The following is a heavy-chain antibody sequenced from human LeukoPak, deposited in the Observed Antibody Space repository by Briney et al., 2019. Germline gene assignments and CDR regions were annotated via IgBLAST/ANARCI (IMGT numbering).Heavy chain of an antibody. V-gene: IGHV4-39*07. D-gene: IGHD1-26*01. CDR3: AATYSGSYEVQH. CDR1: GGSISSSSYY. J-gene: IGHJ1*01. Sequence: TTSETLSLTCTVSGGSISSSSYYWGWIRQPPGKGLEWIGSIYYSGSTYYNPSLKSRVTISVDTSKNQFSLKLSSVTAADTAVYYCAATYSGSYEVQHWGQGTLVTVSS. CDR2: IYYSGST.